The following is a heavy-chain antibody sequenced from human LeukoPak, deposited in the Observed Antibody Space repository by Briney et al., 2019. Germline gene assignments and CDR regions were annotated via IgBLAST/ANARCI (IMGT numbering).Heavy chain of an antibody. CDR3: GRGYHLGGIDV. J-gene: IGHJ6*02. CDR2: ISAYNGNT. D-gene: IGHD3-3*02. Sequence: ASVKVSCKASDYTFFSYGISWVRQAPGQGLEWMGWISAYNGNTNYTQKYQGKVTMTTDTSTNTAYMELRSLRSDDTAVYYCGRGYHLGGIDVWGQGTTVTVSS. V-gene: IGHV1-18*01. CDR1: DYTFFSYG.